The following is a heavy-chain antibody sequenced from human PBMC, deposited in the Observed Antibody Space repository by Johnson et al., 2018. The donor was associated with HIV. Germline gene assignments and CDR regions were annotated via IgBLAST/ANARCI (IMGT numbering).Heavy chain of an antibody. Sequence: QVQLVESGGGVVQPGRSLRLSCAASGFTFSSYALHWVRQAPGKGLECVAVISYDGSNKYYADSVKGRFTISRDSSKDTLYVQMNSLRGEDTAVYYCARDPDPFREYHGDAFDIWGQGTVVTVSS. D-gene: IGHD3-10*01. J-gene: IGHJ3*02. V-gene: IGHV3-30*04. CDR3: ARDPDPFREYHGDAFDI. CDR2: ISYDGSNK. CDR1: GFTFSSYA.